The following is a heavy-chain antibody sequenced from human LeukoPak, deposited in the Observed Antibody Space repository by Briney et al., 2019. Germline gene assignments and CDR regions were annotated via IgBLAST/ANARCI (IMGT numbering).Heavy chain of an antibody. CDR2: MNPNSGNT. CDR1: GGTFSSYT. CDR3: ARVCSSTSCYAALDY. V-gene: IGHV1-8*03. D-gene: IGHD2-2*01. Sequence: ASVKVSCKASGGTFSSYTISWVRQATGQGLEWMGWMNPNSGNTGYAQKFQGRVTITRNTSISTAYMELSSLRSEDTAVYYCARVCSSTSCYAALDYWGQGTLVTVSS. J-gene: IGHJ4*02.